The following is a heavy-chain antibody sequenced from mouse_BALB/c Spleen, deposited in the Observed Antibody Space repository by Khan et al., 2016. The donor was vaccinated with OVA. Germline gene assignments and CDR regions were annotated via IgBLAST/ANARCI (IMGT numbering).Heavy chain of an antibody. J-gene: IGHJ3*01. CDR1: GYTFTDFY. CDR2: ISPGSGDT. D-gene: IGHD1-2*01. CDR3: ARRNYFGYTFAY. Sequence: QVQLKHSGTELARPGASVNLSCKASGYTFTDFYINWVKQRSGQGLEWIGEISPGSGDTYYNEKFKGKATLTADKSSSTAYMQLSSLTSEASAVYFCARRNYFGYTFAYWGQGTLVTVSA. V-gene: IGHV1-77*01.